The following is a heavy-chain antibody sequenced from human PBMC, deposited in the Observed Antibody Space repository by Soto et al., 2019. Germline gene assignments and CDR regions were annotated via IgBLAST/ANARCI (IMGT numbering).Heavy chain of an antibody. CDR3: AKDVHYDIVTGIEYFDH. J-gene: IGHJ1*01. D-gene: IGHD3-9*01. CDR2: ISGTGRVT. Sequence: EVQLLESGGGLVQPGESLKISCAVSGFTFSSYAMSWVRQAPGKGLEWVSGISGTGRVTNYAESVKGRFTISRDNPKNTLSLEMKSLRAEDPAVYYCAKDVHYDIVTGIEYFDHWGQGTLVTVSS. CDR1: GFTFSSYA. V-gene: IGHV3-23*01.